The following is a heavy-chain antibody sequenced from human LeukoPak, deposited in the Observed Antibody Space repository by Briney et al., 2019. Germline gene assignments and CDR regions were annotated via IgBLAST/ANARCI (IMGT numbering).Heavy chain of an antibody. D-gene: IGHD2-8*01. J-gene: IGHJ4*02. V-gene: IGHV4-34*01. Sequence: PSETLSLTCAVYGGSFSGYYWSWIRQPPGKGLEWIGEINHSGSTNYNPSLKSRVTISVDTSKNQFSLKLSSVTAADTAVYYCARGARSCTNGVCYAFDYWGQGTLVTVSS. CDR2: INHSGST. CDR3: ARGARSCTNGVCYAFDY. CDR1: GGSFSGYY.